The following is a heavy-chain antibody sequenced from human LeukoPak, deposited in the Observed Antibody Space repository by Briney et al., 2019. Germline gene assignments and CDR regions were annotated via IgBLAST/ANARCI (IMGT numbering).Heavy chain of an antibody. V-gene: IGHV3-7*01. CDR1: GFSFSSYW. CDR2: INQHGSEK. D-gene: IGHD4-23*01. CDR3: ARGQDTVITSRDAFDI. Sequence: GGSLRLSCAASGFSFSSYWMSWVRQAPGKGLEWVANINQHGSEKYYVDSVKGRFTISRDNAKNSLYLQMNSLRAEDTAVYYCARGQDTVITSRDAFDIWGQGTMVTVSS. J-gene: IGHJ3*02.